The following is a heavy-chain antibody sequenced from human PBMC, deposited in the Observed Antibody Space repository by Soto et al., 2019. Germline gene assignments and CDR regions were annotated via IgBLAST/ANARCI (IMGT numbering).Heavy chain of an antibody. CDR1: GFTFSSYA. CDR3: AKEVEVVVAATGVYYYYYYGMDV. Sequence: QVQLVESGGGVVQPGRSLRLSCAASGFTFSSYAMHWVRQAPGKGLEWVAVISYDGSNKYYADSVKGRFTISRDNSKNTLYLQMNSLRAEDTAVYYCAKEVEVVVAATGVYYYYYYGMDVWGQGTTVTVSS. V-gene: IGHV3-30*04. J-gene: IGHJ6*02. CDR2: ISYDGSNK. D-gene: IGHD2-15*01.